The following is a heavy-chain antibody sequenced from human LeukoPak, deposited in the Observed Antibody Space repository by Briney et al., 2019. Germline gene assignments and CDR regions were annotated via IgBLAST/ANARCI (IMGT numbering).Heavy chain of an antibody. D-gene: IGHD6-13*01. CDR1: GFSFSSYS. Sequence: PGGSLRLSCAASGFSFSSYSLNWVRQAPGKGLVWVSCISSGSTYIYYADSVKGRFTISRDNAKNSLYLQMNSLRAEDAAVYYCARDSGPAGYWGQGTLVTVSS. V-gene: IGHV3-21*01. CDR3: ARDSGPAGY. J-gene: IGHJ4*02. CDR2: ISSGSTYI.